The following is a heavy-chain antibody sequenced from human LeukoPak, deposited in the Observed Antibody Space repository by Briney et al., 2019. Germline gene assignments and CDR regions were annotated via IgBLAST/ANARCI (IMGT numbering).Heavy chain of an antibody. V-gene: IGHV1-2*02. D-gene: IGHD2-2*01. J-gene: IGHJ4*02. CDR3: ARYCSSTSCYSDY. CDR1: GYTFTGYY. CDR2: INPNSGGT. Sequence: GASVKVSCKASGYTFTGYYMHWVRQAPGQGLEWMGWINPNSGGTSYAQKFQGRVTMTRDTSITTAYMELTRLTSDDTAVYYCARYCSSTSCYSDYWGQGTLVTVSS.